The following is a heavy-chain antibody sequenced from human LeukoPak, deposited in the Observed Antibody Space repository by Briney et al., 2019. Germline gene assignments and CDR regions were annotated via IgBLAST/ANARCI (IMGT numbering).Heavy chain of an antibody. Sequence: SETLSLTCTVSGGSISSSSYYWGWIRQPPGKGLEWIGSIYYSGSTYYNPSLKSRVTISVDTSKNQFSLKLSPVTAADTAVYYCARHLATVTTTDYWGQGTLVTVSS. J-gene: IGHJ4*02. D-gene: IGHD4-17*01. V-gene: IGHV4-39*01. CDR3: ARHLATVTTTDY. CDR2: IYYSGST. CDR1: GGSISSSSYY.